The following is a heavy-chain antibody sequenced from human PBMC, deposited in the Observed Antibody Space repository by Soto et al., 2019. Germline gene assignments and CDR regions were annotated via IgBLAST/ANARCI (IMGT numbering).Heavy chain of an antibody. CDR2: ISAYNGNT. J-gene: IGHJ5*02. CDR3: VGVGWYSSSWNWFDP. CDR1: GYTFTSYG. Sequence: ASVKVSCKASGYTFTSYGISWVRQAPGQGLEWMGWISAYNGNTNYAQKLQGRVTMTTDTSTSTAYMELRSLRSDDTAVYYCVGVGWYSSSWNWFDPWGQGTLVTVSS. D-gene: IGHD6-13*01. V-gene: IGHV1-18*01.